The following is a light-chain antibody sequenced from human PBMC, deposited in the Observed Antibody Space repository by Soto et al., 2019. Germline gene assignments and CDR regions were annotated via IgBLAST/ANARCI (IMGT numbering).Light chain of an antibody. Sequence: QSVLTQPPSASGTPGQRVTISCSGSSSNIGDNYVYWYRQLPGTAPKLLIYRNDQRPSGVPDRFSGSKSGTSASLAISGLRSEDEADYSCAAWDDSLSGVVFGGGTQLTVL. J-gene: IGLJ2*01. V-gene: IGLV1-47*01. CDR3: AAWDDSLSGVV. CDR2: RND. CDR1: SSNIGDNY.